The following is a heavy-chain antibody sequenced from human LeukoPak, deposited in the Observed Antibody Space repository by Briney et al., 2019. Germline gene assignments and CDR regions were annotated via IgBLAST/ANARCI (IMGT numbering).Heavy chain of an antibody. Sequence: TGGSLRLSCAASGFTVSSNYMSWVRQAPGKGLEWVSVLYSGGDSYYADSVEGRFTISRANSKNTLYLQMNSLRAEDTAVYYCARAPPGYCSGGSCSRPLDLWGQGTLVTVSS. J-gene: IGHJ5*02. D-gene: IGHD2-15*01. CDR2: LYSGGDS. CDR1: GFTVSSNY. V-gene: IGHV3-66*01. CDR3: ARAPPGYCSGGSCSRPLDL.